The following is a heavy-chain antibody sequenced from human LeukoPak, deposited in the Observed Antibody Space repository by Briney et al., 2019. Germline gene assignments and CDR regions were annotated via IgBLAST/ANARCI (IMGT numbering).Heavy chain of an antibody. Sequence: ASVKVSFKASGYTFTSYYMHWVRQAPGQGLEWMGWINPNSGGTNYAQKFQGRVTMTRDTSISTAYMELSRLRSDDTAVYYCARVTGYMIEDYFDYWGQGTLVTVSS. CDR1: GYTFTSYY. J-gene: IGHJ4*02. V-gene: IGHV1-2*02. D-gene: IGHD3-22*01. CDR2: INPNSGGT. CDR3: ARVTGYMIEDYFDY.